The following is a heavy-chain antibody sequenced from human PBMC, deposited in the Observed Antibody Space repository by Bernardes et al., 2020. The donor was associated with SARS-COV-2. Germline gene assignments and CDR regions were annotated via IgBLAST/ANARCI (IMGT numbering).Heavy chain of an antibody. V-gene: IGHV1-18*04. Sequence: ASMKVSCKASGYTFTSYGISWVRQAPGQGLEWMGWISAYNGNTNYAQKFQGRVTMTTDTSTSTAYMDLRSLRSDDTAVYYCTRSGYDYGAAYYYGMDVWGQGTTVTVSS. CDR2: ISAYNGNT. CDR3: TRSGYDYGAAYYYGMDV. CDR1: GYTFTSYG. D-gene: IGHD4-17*01. J-gene: IGHJ6*02.